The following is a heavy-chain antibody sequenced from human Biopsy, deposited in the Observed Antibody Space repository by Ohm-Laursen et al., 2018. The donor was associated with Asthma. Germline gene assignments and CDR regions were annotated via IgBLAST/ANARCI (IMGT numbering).Heavy chain of an antibody. Sequence: SLRLSCTASGFTVSRDHMFWVRQAPGKGLEWVSGISWNSRSIGYGDSVKGRFTISRDNAKNSLYLQMNSLRAEDTAVYYCARDSYSSGLYDDFESWGQGTLVTVSS. CDR1: GFTVSRDH. D-gene: IGHD6-19*01. J-gene: IGHJ4*02. CDR3: ARDSYSSGLYDDFES. CDR2: ISWNSRSI. V-gene: IGHV3-9*01.